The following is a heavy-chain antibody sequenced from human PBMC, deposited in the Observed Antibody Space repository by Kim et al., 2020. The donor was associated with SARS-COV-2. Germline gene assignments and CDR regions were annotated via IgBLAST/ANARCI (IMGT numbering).Heavy chain of an antibody. V-gene: IGHV3-7*01. D-gene: IGHD3-10*01. CDR3: STYVSGNYYSFDY. Sequence: YVDYLKGRFTISRDNAMNSLYLQMSSLRAEDAGVYFCSTYVSGNYYSFDYWGPGTLVAVSS. J-gene: IGHJ4*02.